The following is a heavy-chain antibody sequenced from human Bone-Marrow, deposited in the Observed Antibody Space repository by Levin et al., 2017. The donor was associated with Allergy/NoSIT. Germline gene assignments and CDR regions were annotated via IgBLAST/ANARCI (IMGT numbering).Heavy chain of an antibody. J-gene: IGHJ5*02. CDR1: GDSISSVY. D-gene: IGHD3-22*01. CDR3: ARFYTSGWYWFDP. Sequence: SQTLSLTCSVSGDSISSVYLSWIRQSPGKGLEWIGYSDHTGSTNSNPSLKSRVTMSADTSKNQFSLRLHSVTAADTAVYYCARFYTSGWYWFDPWGQGTLVTVSS. CDR2: SDHTGST. V-gene: IGHV4-59*01.